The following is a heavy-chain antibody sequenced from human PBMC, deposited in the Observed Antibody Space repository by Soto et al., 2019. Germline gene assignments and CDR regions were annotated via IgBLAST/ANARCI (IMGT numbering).Heavy chain of an antibody. J-gene: IGHJ4*02. V-gene: IGHV3-30*18. D-gene: IGHD3-22*01. CDR1: GFIFDSYA. Sequence: QAHLVESGGGVVQPGRSLRLSCVASGFIFDSYAFYWVRQAPGKGLEWVAIISYDGTKKYYSDSVKGRFTISRDDSKNMLYLQVASLGTEDTAFYYCAKGKYYDSSGLYYLEDWGQGTLVTVSS. CDR2: ISYDGTKK. CDR3: AKGKYYDSSGLYYLED.